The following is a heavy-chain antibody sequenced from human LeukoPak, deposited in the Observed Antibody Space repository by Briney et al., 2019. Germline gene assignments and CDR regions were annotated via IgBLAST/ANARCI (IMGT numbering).Heavy chain of an antibody. V-gene: IGHV3-48*01. CDR3: ARDGIVVNGAFDI. D-gene: IGHD3-22*01. J-gene: IGHJ3*02. CDR2: ISSSSSTI. Sequence: PGGSLRLSCAASGFTFSSYSMNWVRQAPGKGLEWVSYISSSSSTIYYADSVKGRFTISRDNAKNSLYLQMNSLRAEDTAVYYCARDGIVVNGAFDIWGQGTMVTVYS. CDR1: GFTFSSYS.